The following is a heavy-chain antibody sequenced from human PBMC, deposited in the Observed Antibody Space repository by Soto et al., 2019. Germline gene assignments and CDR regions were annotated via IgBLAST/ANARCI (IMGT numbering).Heavy chain of an antibody. CDR3: ARSVFP. J-gene: IGHJ5*02. CDR2: IYYSGST. V-gene: IGHV4-59*12. CDR1: GGSINSYY. Sequence: PSXTLYLAGTVSGGSINSYYWSWIRQPPGKGLEWIGYIYYSGSTNYNPSLKSRVTISVDTSKNQLSLKLSSVTAADTAVYYCARSVFPWGRGTLVTVSS.